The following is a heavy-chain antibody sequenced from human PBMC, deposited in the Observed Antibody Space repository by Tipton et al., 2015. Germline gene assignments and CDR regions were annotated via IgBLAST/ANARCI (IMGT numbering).Heavy chain of an antibody. V-gene: IGHV4-59*08. J-gene: IGHJ6*02. D-gene: IGHD3-3*01. CDR1: GDAITRNY. CDR2: IYYSGST. Sequence: TLSLTCTVSGDAITRNYWSWIRQPPGKRLEWIGYIYYSGSTYYNPSLKSRLIISVDTSKNQFSLKLSSVTAADTAVYYCARVSRSYDFWSGYSHYYGLDVWGRGTTVTVSS. CDR3: ARVSRSYDFWSGYSHYYGLDV.